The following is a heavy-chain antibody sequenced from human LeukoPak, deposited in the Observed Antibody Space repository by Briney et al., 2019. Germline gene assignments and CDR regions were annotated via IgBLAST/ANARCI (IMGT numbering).Heavy chain of an antibody. Sequence: PSETLSLTCAVYGGSFSGYYWSWIRQPPGKGLEWIGEINHSGSTNYNPSLKSRVTISVDTSKNQFSLKLSSVTAADTAVYYCARYPMVREVPDWFNPWAREPWSPSPQ. J-gene: IGHJ5*02. CDR3: ARYPMVREVPDWFNP. D-gene: IGHD3-10*01. CDR1: GGSFSGYY. V-gene: IGHV4-34*01. CDR2: INHSGST.